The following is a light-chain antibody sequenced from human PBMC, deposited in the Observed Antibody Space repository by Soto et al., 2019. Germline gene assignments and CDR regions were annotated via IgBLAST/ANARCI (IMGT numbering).Light chain of an antibody. CDR3: QQYGTSPWT. V-gene: IGKV3-20*01. CDR2: GAS. J-gene: IGKJ1*01. CDR1: QSVSSSS. Sequence: EIVLTQSPGTLSLSPGERATLSCRASQSVSSSSLAWYQQKPGQAPRLLIYGASSRAVGIPDRFSGSGSGTDFTLTISRLEPEDFAMYFCQQYGTSPWTFGQGTKVEIK.